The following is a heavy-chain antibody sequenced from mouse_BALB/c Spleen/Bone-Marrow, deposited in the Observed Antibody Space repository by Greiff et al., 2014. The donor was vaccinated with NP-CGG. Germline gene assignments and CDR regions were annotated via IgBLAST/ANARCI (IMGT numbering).Heavy chain of an antibody. CDR1: GYTFTTYT. CDR3: ARVYGNYDAMNY. D-gene: IGHD2-1*01. V-gene: IGHV1-4*01. Sequence: VQLQQSGAELARPGASVKMSCRASGYTFTTYTMHWVKQRPGQGLEWIGYINPSSGYTYYNQKFKDKATLTADKSSSAAYLQLSRLTSEDSAVYYRARVYGNYDAMNYWGQGTSVTVSS. CDR2: INPSSGYT. J-gene: IGHJ4*01.